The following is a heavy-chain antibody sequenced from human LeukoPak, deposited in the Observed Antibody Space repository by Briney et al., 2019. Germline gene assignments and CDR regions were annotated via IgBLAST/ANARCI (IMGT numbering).Heavy chain of an antibody. J-gene: IGHJ4*02. Sequence: GGSLRLSCAASGFTFSSYAMSWVRQAPGKGLEWVSAISGSGGSTYYADSVKGRFTISRDNSKNTLYLQMNSLRAEDTAVYYCAKDIMYYDILTGYSLDYWGQGTLVTVSS. CDR1: GFTFSSYA. CDR3: AKDIMYYDILTGYSLDY. V-gene: IGHV3-23*01. CDR2: ISGSGGST. D-gene: IGHD3-9*01.